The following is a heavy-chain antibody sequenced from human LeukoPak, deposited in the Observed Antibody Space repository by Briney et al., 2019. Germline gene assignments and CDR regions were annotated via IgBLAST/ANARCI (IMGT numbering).Heavy chain of an antibody. V-gene: IGHV7-4-1*02. J-gene: IGHJ6*02. CDR2: INTNTGNP. D-gene: IGHD5-18*01. CDR3: ARVNVDSAMGIYYYYGMDV. Sequence: GASVKVSCKASGYTFTGYYMHWVRQAPGQGLEWVGWINTNTGNPTYGQGFTGRFVFSLDTSVSTAYLQISSLKAEDTAIYYCARVNVDSAMGIYYYYGMDVWGQGTTVTVSS. CDR1: GYTFTGYY.